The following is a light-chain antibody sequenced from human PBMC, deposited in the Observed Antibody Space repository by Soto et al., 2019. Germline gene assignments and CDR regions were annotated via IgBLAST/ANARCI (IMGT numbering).Light chain of an antibody. CDR2: DNN. J-gene: IGLJ2*01. Sequence: QSVLTQSPSVSAAPGQKVTISCSGSSSNIGNNYVSWYQHLPGTAPKLLIYDNNKRPAGIPDRFSGSKSGTSGTLDITGLQTGDEGDYYCATWDASLPGEVFGGGTHLTVL. V-gene: IGLV1-51*01. CDR1: SSNIGNNY. CDR3: ATWDASLPGEV.